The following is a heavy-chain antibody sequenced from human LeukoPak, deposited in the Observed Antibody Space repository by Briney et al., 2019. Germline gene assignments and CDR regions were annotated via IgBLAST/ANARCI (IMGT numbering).Heavy chain of an antibody. J-gene: IGHJ4*02. CDR1: GFTFSSYA. CDR3: AKVGYSYGPYYFDY. CDR2: ISGSGGST. V-gene: IGHV3-23*01. Sequence: PGGSLRLSCAASGFTFSSYAMSWVRRSPGKWLEWVSAISGSGGSTYYADSVKGRFTISRDNSKNTLYLQMNSLRAEDTAVYYCAKVGYSYGPYYFDYWGQGTLVTVSS. D-gene: IGHD5-18*01.